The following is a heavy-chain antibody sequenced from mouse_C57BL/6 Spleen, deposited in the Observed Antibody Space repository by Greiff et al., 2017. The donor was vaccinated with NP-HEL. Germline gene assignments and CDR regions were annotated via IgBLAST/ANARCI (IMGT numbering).Heavy chain of an antibody. CDR3: ARHYGSSFYAMDY. Sequence: DVKLVESGGGLVQPGGSLKLSCAASGFTFSDYYMYWVRQTPEKRLEWVAYISNGGGSTYYPDTVKGRFTISRDNAKNTLYLQMSRLKSEDTAMYYCARHYGSSFYAMDYWGQGTSVTVSS. V-gene: IGHV5-12*01. J-gene: IGHJ4*01. D-gene: IGHD1-1*01. CDR2: ISNGGGST. CDR1: GFTFSDYY.